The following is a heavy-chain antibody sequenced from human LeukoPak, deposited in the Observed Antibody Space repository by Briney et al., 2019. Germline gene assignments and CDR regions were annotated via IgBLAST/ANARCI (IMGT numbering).Heavy chain of an antibody. CDR2: INPSGGST. CDR1: GYTFTSYY. CDR3: ARTYYDFWSGYYAFDY. J-gene: IGHJ4*02. D-gene: IGHD3-3*01. Sequence: ASVNVSCKASGYTFTSYYMHWVRQAPGQGLEWMGIINPSGGSTSYAQKFQGRVTMTRDTSTSTVYMELSSLRSEDTAVYYCARTYYDFWSGYYAFDYWGQGTLVTVSS. V-gene: IGHV1-46*01.